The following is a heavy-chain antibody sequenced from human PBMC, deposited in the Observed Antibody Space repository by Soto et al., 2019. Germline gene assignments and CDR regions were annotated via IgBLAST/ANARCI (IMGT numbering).Heavy chain of an antibody. V-gene: IGHV4-31*03. J-gene: IGHJ4*02. D-gene: IGHD3-3*01. CDR2: ISYSGST. CDR3: ASLIYDFWSGYYLRY. Sequence: TSETLSLTCTVSGGSISSGGHYWSWIRQHPGKGLEWVGYISYSGSTYYNPSLKSRVTISVDTPKNQFSLKLSSVTAADTAVYYCASLIYDFWSGYYLRYWGQGTLVTVSS. CDR1: GGSISSGGHY.